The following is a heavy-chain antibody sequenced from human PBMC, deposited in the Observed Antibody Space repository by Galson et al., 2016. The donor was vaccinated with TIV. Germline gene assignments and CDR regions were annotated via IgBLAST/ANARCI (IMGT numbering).Heavy chain of an antibody. CDR1: GYTFSGHF. Sequence: SVKVSCKASGYTFSGHFIHWVRQAPGQGLEWMGWINPSTGDTRYAQKFRGRVTMTREKSTSTAYMDLNRLRSDDTAVYYCARNQGSYYDSSGSYYNWFDPWGQRTRVTVSS. D-gene: IGHD3-22*01. J-gene: IGHJ5*02. CDR2: INPSTGDT. V-gene: IGHV1-2*02. CDR3: ARNQGSYYDSSGSYYNWFDP.